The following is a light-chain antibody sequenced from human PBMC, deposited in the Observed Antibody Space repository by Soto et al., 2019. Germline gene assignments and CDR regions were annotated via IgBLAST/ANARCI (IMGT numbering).Light chain of an antibody. CDR3: QQYGSSPWT. J-gene: IGKJ1*01. V-gene: IGKV3D-15*02. CDR2: GAS. CDR1: QSVSSN. Sequence: EIVIKQSPATLSVSPGERATLSCRASQSVSSNLAWYQQKPGQAPRLLIYGASTRATGIPARFSGSGSGTDFTLTISRLEPEDFAVYYCQQYGSSPWTFGQGTKVDIK.